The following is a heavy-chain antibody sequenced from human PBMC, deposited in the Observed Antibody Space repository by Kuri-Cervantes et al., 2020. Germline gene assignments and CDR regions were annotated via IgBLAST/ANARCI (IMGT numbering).Heavy chain of an antibody. CDR3: AKGPWIRGVAPIES. CDR2: ISYDGSNK. D-gene: IGHD3-10*01. Sequence: LSLTCAASGFTFSSYAMHWVRQAPGKGLEWVTVISYDGSNKYYADSVKGRFTISRDNSKNQLYLRMDNLRAGDMAVYYCAKGPWIRGVAPIESWGQGNMVTVSS. CDR1: GFTFSSYA. J-gene: IGHJ4*02. V-gene: IGHV3-30-3*01.